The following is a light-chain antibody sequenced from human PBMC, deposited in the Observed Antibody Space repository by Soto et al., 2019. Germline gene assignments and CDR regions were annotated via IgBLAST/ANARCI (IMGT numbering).Light chain of an antibody. CDR1: SSNIGSNY. J-gene: IGLJ2*01. CDR3: GAWDDSLSVHVV. Sequence: QSVLTQPPSASGTPGQRVTISCSGSSSNIGSNYVYWYQQLPGTAPKLLIYRNNQRPSGVPYRFSGAKSGTTASLAIIGLRSDEEDDYYCGAWDDSLSVHVVFGGGTKLTVL. V-gene: IGLV1-47*01. CDR2: RNN.